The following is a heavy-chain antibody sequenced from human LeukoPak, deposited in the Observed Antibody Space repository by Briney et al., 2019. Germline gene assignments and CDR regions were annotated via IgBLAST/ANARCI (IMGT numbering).Heavy chain of an antibody. CDR2: ITGSGGTI. CDR3: ARELPAYIAVAGFDY. Sequence: GWSLRLSCGASGFTFSDYEMNWVRQAPGKGLEWVSYITGSGGTIYYADSVKGRFTISRDNAKNSLYLLMNRLRAEDTAFYYCARELPAYIAVAGFDYWGQGILVTVSS. J-gene: IGHJ4*02. D-gene: IGHD6-19*01. CDR1: GFTFSDYE. V-gene: IGHV3-48*03.